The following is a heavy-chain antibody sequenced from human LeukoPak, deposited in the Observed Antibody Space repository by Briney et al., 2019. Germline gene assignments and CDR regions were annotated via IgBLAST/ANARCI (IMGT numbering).Heavy chain of an antibody. CDR3: AKVVGPFDY. V-gene: IGHV3-30*18. J-gene: IGHJ4*02. Sequence: GGSLRLSCAASGFTFSNYGMHWVRQAPGKGLEWVVVISYDGSNKYYADSVKGRFTISRDNSKNTLYLQMNSLRAEDTAVYYCAKVVGPFDYWGQGTLVTVSS. CDR1: GFTFSNYG. D-gene: IGHD1-26*01. CDR2: ISYDGSNK.